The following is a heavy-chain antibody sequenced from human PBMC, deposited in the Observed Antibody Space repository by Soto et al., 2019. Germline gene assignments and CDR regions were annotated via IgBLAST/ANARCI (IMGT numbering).Heavy chain of an antibody. CDR1: GYTFTSYD. D-gene: IGHD4-17*01. CDR3: ARMTTVTTYEDY. J-gene: IGHJ4*01. CDR2: MNPNSGNT. V-gene: IGHV1-8*01. Sequence: QVQLVQSGAEVKKPGASVKVSCKASGYTFTSYDINWVRQATGQGLEWMGWMNPNSGNTGYAQKFQGRVTMISHTSISTAYMELSSLRSEDTAVYYCARMTTVTTYEDYWGQGNLVPVSS.